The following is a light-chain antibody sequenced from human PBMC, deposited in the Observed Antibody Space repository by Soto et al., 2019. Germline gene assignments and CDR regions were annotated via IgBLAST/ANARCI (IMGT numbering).Light chain of an antibody. J-gene: IGKJ5*01. Sequence: ERVMTQSPATLSVAPGERVTLSCRASQSVSSNLAWYQQKPGQAPRLLIYGASTRATGIPARFSGSGSGTEFTLTISSLQSEDFAVYHCQQYNNWPLTFGGGTRLEIK. CDR2: GAS. CDR3: QQYNNWPLT. CDR1: QSVSSN. V-gene: IGKV3-15*01.